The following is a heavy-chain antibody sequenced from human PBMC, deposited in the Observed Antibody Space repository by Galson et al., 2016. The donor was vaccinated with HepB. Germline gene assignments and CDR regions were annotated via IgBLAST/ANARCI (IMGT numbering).Heavy chain of an antibody. D-gene: IGHD3-10*01. J-gene: IGHJ4*02. CDR2: ISASGANV. CDR1: GFTFSSYV. CDR3: ANTGGFGY. V-gene: IGHV3-23*01. Sequence: SLRLSCAASGFTFSSYVMIWVRQPPGKGLEWVSGISASGANVYYADSVRGRFTISRDNSKNTLYLQMNSLRIEDTAVYFCANTGGFGYWGQGTLVTVSS.